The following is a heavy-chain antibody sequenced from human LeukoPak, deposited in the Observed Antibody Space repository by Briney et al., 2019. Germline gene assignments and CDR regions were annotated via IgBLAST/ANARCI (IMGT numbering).Heavy chain of an antibody. CDR1: GFTFSSYG. Sequence: GSLRLSCAASGFTFSSYGMSWVRQAPGKGLEWVSAISGSGGSTYYADSVKGRLTISRDNSKNTLYLQMNSLRAEDTAVYYCARTLLGYCSGGSCGYWGQGTLVTVSS. D-gene: IGHD2-15*01. CDR3: ARTLLGYCSGGSCGY. J-gene: IGHJ4*02. V-gene: IGHV3-23*01. CDR2: ISGSGGST.